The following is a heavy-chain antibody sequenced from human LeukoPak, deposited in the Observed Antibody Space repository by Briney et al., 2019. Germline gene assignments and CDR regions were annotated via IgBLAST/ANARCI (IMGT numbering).Heavy chain of an antibody. CDR1: GFTFSSYA. CDR2: ISGSGGSI. CDR3: ARGTVAAAGWFDP. J-gene: IGHJ5*02. Sequence: GGSLRLSCATSGFTFSSYAMSWVRQAPGKGLEWVSAISGSGGSIYYADSVKGRFTISRDNSKNTLYLQMNSLRAEDTAVYYCARGTVAAAGWFDPWGQGTLVAVSS. D-gene: IGHD6-13*01. V-gene: IGHV3-23*01.